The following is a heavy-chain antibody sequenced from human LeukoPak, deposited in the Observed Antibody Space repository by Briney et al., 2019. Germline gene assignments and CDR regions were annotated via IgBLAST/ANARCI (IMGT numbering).Heavy chain of an antibody. J-gene: IGHJ5*02. D-gene: IGHD6-13*01. CDR1: GFTFSSYS. Sequence: GGSLRLSCAASGFTFSSYSMNWVRQAPGKRLEWVSSISSSSSYIYYADSVKGRFTISRDNAKNSLYLQMNSLRAEDTAVYYCARDPDSSSPNWFDPWGQGTLVTVSS. CDR2: ISSSSSYI. CDR3: ARDPDSSSPNWFDP. V-gene: IGHV3-21*01.